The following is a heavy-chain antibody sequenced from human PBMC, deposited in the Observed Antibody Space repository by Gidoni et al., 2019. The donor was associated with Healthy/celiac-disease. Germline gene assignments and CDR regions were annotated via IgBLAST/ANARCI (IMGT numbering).Heavy chain of an antibody. D-gene: IGHD3-22*01. V-gene: IGHV4-34*01. Sequence: QVQLQQWGAGLLKPSATLSLTCAVYGGSFSGYYWSWIRHPPGKGLEWIGEINHSGSTNYNPSLKSRVTISVDTSKNQFSLKLSSVTAADTAVYYCARGPARYYDSSGYYEDYWGQGTLVTVSS. CDR3: ARGPARYYDSSGYYEDY. CDR1: GGSFSGYY. CDR2: INHSGST. J-gene: IGHJ4*02.